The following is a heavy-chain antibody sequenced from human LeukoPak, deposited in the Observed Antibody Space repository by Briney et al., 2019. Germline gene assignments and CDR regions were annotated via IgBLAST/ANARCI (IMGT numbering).Heavy chain of an antibody. D-gene: IGHD4/OR15-4a*01. CDR1: GGSISSYY. V-gene: IGHV4-4*09. CDR2: IYTSGST. CDR3: ARHLLGDWYFDL. J-gene: IGHJ2*01. Sequence: PSETLSLTCTVSGGSISSYYWSWIRQPPGKGLEWIGYIYTSGSTNYNPSLKSRVTISVDTSKHQFSLKLSSVTAADTAVYYCARHLLGDWYFDLWGRGTLVTVSS.